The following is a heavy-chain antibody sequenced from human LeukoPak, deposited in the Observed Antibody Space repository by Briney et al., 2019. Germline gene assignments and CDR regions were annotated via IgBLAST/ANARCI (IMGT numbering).Heavy chain of an antibody. D-gene: IGHD3-22*01. CDR3: ARKNYYDSSGYYYSSYWYFDL. V-gene: IGHV3-7*01. CDR1: GFTFSSYW. CDR2: IKQDGSEK. J-gene: IGHJ2*01. Sequence: GGSLRLSCAASGFTFSSYWMSWVRRAPGKGLEWVANIKQDGSEKYYVDSVKGRFTISRDNAKNSLYLQMNSLRAEDTAVYYCARKNYYDSSGYYYSSYWYFDLWGRGTLVTVSS.